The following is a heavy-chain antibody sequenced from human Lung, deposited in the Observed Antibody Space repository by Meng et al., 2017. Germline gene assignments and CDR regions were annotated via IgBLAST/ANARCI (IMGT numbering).Heavy chain of an antibody. CDR3: ARDRSSSWYFAEYYFDY. D-gene: IGHD6-13*01. CDR1: GGSFSGYY. Sequence: QVHLQQWGAGLLKPSETLSLTCAVYGGSFSGYYWSWIRQPPGKGLEWIGEINHSGSTNYNPSLKSRVTISVDTSKNQFSLKLSSVTAADTAVYYCARDRSSSWYFAEYYFDYWGQGTLVVASS. J-gene: IGHJ4*02. CDR2: INHSGST. V-gene: IGHV4-34*01.